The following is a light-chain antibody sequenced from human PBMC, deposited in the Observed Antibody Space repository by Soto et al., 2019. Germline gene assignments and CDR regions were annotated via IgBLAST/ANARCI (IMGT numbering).Light chain of an antibody. CDR1: QSISSW. CDR2: KAS. Sequence: DIQMTQSPSTLSASVGDRVTITCRASQSISSWLAWYQQKPWKAPKLLIYKASSLESGVPSRFSGSRSGTEFTLTISSLQPDDFATYYCQQYNSYSPYTFGQGTKLEIK. V-gene: IGKV1-5*03. CDR3: QQYNSYSPYT. J-gene: IGKJ2*01.